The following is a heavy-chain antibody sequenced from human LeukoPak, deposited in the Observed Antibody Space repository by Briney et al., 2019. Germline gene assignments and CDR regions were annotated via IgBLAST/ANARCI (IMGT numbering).Heavy chain of an antibody. V-gene: IGHV3-48*03. CDR2: ISSSGGTI. CDR1: GFTFSNYE. Sequence: PGGSLRLSCAASGFTFSNYEMNWVRQTPGKGLEWVSYISSSGGTIYYADSVKGRFTISKDNAKNSLYLQMNSLRAEDTAVYYCARNGVWFGDLLYFDYWGQGTLVTVSS. CDR3: ARNGVWFGDLLYFDY. J-gene: IGHJ4*02. D-gene: IGHD3-10*01.